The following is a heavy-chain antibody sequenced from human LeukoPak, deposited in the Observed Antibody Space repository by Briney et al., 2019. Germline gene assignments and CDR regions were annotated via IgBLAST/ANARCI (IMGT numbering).Heavy chain of an antibody. J-gene: IGHJ4*02. Sequence: TGGSLRLSCAASGFSFSSYEMNWIRQAPGKGLEWVSYISSSGSTTHYADSVKGRFTISRDNAKNSLYLQMNSLRAEDTAVYYCARDDYYDKGYWGQGTLVTVPS. CDR1: GFSFSSYE. CDR3: ARDDYYDKGY. V-gene: IGHV3-48*03. D-gene: IGHD3-22*01. CDR2: ISSSGSTT.